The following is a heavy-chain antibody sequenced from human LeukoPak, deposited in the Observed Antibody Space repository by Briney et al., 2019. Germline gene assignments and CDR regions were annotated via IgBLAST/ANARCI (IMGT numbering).Heavy chain of an antibody. J-gene: IGHJ5*02. V-gene: IGHV4-59*08. Sequence: SETLSLTCTVSGGSISSYHWSWIRQPPGKGLECIGYIYSSGSTYYNPSLKSRVTISVDTSKNQFSLKLSSVTAADTAVYYCARNGVRSGLWFDPWGQGTLVTVSS. CDR3: ARNGVRSGLWFDP. CDR2: IYSSGST. CDR1: GGSISSYH. D-gene: IGHD6-19*01.